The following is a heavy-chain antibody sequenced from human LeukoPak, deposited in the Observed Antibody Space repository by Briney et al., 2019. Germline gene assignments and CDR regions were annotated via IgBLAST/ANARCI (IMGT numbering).Heavy chain of an antibody. CDR3: ARGVSSRDWFDP. V-gene: IGHV3-9*01. CDR2: ISWNSFTI. CDR1: GFTFDDYA. Sequence: GGSLRLSCAASGFTFDDYAMHWVRQAPGKGLEWVSGISWNSFTIGYADSVKGRFTISRDNAKNSLYLQMNSLRVEDTALYYCARGVSSRDWFDPWGQGTLVIVSS. J-gene: IGHJ5*02. D-gene: IGHD6-13*01.